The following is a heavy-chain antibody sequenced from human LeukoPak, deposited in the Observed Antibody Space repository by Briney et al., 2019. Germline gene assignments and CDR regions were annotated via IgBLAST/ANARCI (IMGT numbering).Heavy chain of an antibody. V-gene: IGHV3-23*01. CDR1: GFTFSNYA. CDR2: ISGSGGAT. J-gene: IGHJ6*03. D-gene: IGHD3-10*01. Sequence: GGSLRLSCAVSGFTFSNYAMSWVRQAPGKGLEWVLGISGSGGATYYADSVKGRFTVSRDSSESTVHLQMNILRAEDTAVYFCASGYGSGIYCYYNYMDVWGKGTTVTVSS. CDR3: ASGYGSGIYCYYNYMDV.